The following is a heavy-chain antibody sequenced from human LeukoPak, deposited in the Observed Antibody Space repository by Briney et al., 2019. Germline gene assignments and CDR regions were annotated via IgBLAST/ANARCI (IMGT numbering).Heavy chain of an antibody. Sequence: PSETLSLTCTVSGVSFSSSDWWTWVRPPPGKGLEWIGEIFYSGSTNYNPSLKSRVTISIDRSKNHFSLKLSSVTAADTAVYYCARDLYPYGLDVWGKGTTVTVSP. V-gene: IGHV4-4*02. CDR3: ARDLYPYGLDV. CDR1: GVSFSSSDW. CDR2: IFYSGST. J-gene: IGHJ6*04.